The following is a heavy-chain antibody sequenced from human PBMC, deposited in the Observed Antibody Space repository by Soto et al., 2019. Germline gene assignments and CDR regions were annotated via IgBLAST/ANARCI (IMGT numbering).Heavy chain of an antibody. CDR3: ARRYGGTFDY. CDR1: GGSISSYY. Sequence: QVQLQESGPGLVKPSETLSLTCTVSGGSISSYYWSWIRQPPGKGLEWIGYIYYSGSTNYNPSLKSRGIISADTPKNHLSLKLSYVTAADTAVYYCARRYGGTFDYWGQGTLVTVSS. CDR2: IYYSGST. J-gene: IGHJ4*02. V-gene: IGHV4-59*08. D-gene: IGHD2-15*01.